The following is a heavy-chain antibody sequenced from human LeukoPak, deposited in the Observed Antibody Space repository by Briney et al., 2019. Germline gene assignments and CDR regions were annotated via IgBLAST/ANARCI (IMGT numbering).Heavy chain of an antibody. V-gene: IGHV1-69*04. CDR2: IIPILGIA. D-gene: IGHD5-12*01. CDR3: ASAFSSGCDFSHAFDI. CDR1: GYTFTNYG. J-gene: IGHJ3*02. Sequence: SVKVSCKASGYTFTNYGISWVRQAPGQGLEWMGRIIPILGIANYAQKFQGRVTITADKSTSTAYMELSSLRSEDTAVYYCASAFSSGCDFSHAFDIWGQGTMVTVSS.